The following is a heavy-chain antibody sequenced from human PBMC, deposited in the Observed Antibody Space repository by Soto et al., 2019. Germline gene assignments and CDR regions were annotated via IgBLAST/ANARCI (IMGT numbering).Heavy chain of an antibody. CDR3: ARDKVGMVDY. V-gene: IGHV1-8*01. D-gene: IGHD5-12*01. Sequence: QVQLVQSGAQGKKPGAPVKVSCKASGYTFTSYDINWVRQATGKGLEWMGWMNPNSGNTGYAQKFQGRVTMTRNTSISTAYMELSTLRSEDTAVYYCARDKVGMVDYWGQGTLVTVSS. CDR2: MNPNSGNT. J-gene: IGHJ4*02. CDR1: GYTFTSYD.